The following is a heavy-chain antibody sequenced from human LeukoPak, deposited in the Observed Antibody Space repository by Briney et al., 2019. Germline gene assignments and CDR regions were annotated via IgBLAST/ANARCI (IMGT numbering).Heavy chain of an antibody. D-gene: IGHD6-19*01. CDR3: AKDTEQWLADCFDY. J-gene: IGHJ4*02. CDR2: VSGSGGTT. Sequence: PGGSLRLSCAASGFTFSNYAMSWVRQAPGRGLEWVSAVSGSGGTTYYADSVKGRFTISRDNSKNTLYLQMNTLRAEDTAVYYCAKDTEQWLADCFDYWGQGTLVTVSS. CDR1: GFTFSNYA. V-gene: IGHV3-23*01.